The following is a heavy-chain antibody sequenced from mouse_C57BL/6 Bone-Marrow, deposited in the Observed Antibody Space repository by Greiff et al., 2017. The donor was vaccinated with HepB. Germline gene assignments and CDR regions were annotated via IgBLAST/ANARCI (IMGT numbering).Heavy chain of an antibody. J-gene: IGHJ1*03. CDR3: ARDAGILDGSSHWYFDV. CDR1: EYEFPSHD. Sequence: EVMLVESGGGLVQPGESLKLSCESNEYEFPSHDMSWVRKTPEKRLDLVAAINSDGGTTYYPDTMERRFIISRDNTKKTLYLQMSSLRSEDTALYYCARDAGILDGSSHWYFDVWGTGTTVTVSS. D-gene: IGHD1-1*01. V-gene: IGHV5-2*01. CDR2: INSDGGTT.